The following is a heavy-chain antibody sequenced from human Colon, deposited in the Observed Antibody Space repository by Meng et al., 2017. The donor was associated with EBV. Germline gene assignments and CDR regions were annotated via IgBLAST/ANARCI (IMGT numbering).Heavy chain of an antibody. CDR2: VYHTGST. CDR3: ARVWQSLTAFFDS. Sequence: QGQVQDPGPGLVKPSGTLSLTCAVSGGSISSSHWWTWVRQPPGKGLEWIGEVYHTGSTKYNPSLKSRLTISVDKSKNQFSLNLTSVTAADTAVYYCARVWQSLTAFFDSWGQGTLVTVSS. D-gene: IGHD2-21*01. V-gene: IGHV4-4*02. CDR1: GGSISSSHW. J-gene: IGHJ4*02.